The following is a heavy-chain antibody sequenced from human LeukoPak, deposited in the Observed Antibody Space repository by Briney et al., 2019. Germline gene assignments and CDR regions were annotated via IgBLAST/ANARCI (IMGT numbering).Heavy chain of an antibody. D-gene: IGHD5-24*01. CDR1: GASISSSY. CDR3: ARDVEMGSIGSYFYAMDV. V-gene: IGHV4-59*01. Sequence: SEPLSLTCTVSGASISSSYWSWIRQPPGRGLEWIGSIYDSGSTDYNPSLKSRATISLQTSKNQFSLRLSSVTAADTAVYFCARDVEMGSIGSYFYAMDVWGQGTTVTVSS. J-gene: IGHJ6*02. CDR2: IYDSGST.